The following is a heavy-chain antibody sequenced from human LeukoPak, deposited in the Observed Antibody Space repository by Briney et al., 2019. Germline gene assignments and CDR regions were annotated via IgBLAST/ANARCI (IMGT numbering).Heavy chain of an antibody. V-gene: IGHV4-59*01. CDR3: ATGGLRYCSTTSCLGY. CDR1: GGSISNYY. Sequence: PSETLSLTCTVSGGSISNYYWSWIRQPPGKGLEWIGYIYYSGSTSYNPSLRSRVTMSVDTSKKFFSLHMTSVTAADTAVYYCATGGLRYCSTTSCLGYWGQGTLVTVPS. J-gene: IGHJ4*02. CDR2: IYYSGST. D-gene: IGHD2-2*01.